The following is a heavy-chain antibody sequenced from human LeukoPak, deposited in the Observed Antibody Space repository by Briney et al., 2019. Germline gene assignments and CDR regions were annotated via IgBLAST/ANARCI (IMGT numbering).Heavy chain of an antibody. J-gene: IGHJ4*02. V-gene: IGHV3-7*01. D-gene: IGHD1-20*01. CDR1: GFTFRSYW. CDR3: AREGDYNWNYFDY. Sequence: GGSLRLSCAASGFTFRSYWMSWVRQPPGKGLEWVANIKHDGSEKYYVDSVKGRFTISRDNAMNSLYLQMNSLRAEDTAVYYCAREGDYNWNYFDYWGQGTLVTVSS. CDR2: IKHDGSEK.